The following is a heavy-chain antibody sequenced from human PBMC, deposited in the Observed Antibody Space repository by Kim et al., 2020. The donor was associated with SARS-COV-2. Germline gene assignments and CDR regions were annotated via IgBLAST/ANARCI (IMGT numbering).Heavy chain of an antibody. V-gene: IGHV1-18*01. CDR2: ISAYNGNT. CDR3: ARYCSSFSCPHTFYFDY. CDR1: GYSFTSYG. J-gene: IGHJ4*02. Sequence: ASVKVSCKASGYSFTSYGITWVRQAPGQGLEWMGWISAYNGNTNYPQKLQGRVTMTTDTSTSTAYMELRSLRSDDTAVYYCARYCSSFSCPHTFYFDYWGQGTLVTVSS. D-gene: IGHD2-2*01.